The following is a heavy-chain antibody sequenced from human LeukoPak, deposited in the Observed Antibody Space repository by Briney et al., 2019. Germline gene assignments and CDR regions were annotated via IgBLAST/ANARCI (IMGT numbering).Heavy chain of an antibody. CDR1: GHTFTGYY. V-gene: IGHV1-2*02. CDR3: YQMRYYYDGSGSLRGLDP. Sequence: ASMKVSCKASGHTFTGYYMHWVRQAPGQGLEWMGWINPNSGGTNYAQKFQGRVTMTRDTSISTAYLELSRLRSDDTAVYYCYQMRYYYDGSGSLRGLDPWGQGTLVTVSS. CDR2: INPNSGGT. D-gene: IGHD3-22*01. J-gene: IGHJ5*02.